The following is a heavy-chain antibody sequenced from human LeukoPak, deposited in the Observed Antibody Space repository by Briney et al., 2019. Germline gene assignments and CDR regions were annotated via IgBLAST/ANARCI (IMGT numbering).Heavy chain of an antibody. V-gene: IGHV3-7*03. CDR3: ARDQYDTWSRRGNFDS. Sequence: GGSLRLSCVASGFTFGKYWMSWVSQAPGKGLEWVANIKLDGSEKNYVDSVKGRFTISRDNTKNSLYLQMNSLRAEDTAVFYCARDQYDTWSRRGNFDSWGQGTLVIVSS. D-gene: IGHD3/OR15-3a*01. J-gene: IGHJ4*02. CDR2: IKLDGSEK. CDR1: GFTFGKYW.